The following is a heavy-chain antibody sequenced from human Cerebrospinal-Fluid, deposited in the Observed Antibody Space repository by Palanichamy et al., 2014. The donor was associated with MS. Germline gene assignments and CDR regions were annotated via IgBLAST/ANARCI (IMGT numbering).Heavy chain of an antibody. Sequence: EVQLAESGGGLARPGRSLRLSCVASGFTFNNNGMNWVRQAPGKGLEWISYISSGGTTIYYADSVKGRFTISRDNAKNSLYLVMNGLTDEDTAVYYCARSASRGWHLDYWGQGTLVTVSS. CDR2: ISSGGTTI. D-gene: IGHD6-19*01. V-gene: IGHV3-48*02. CDR1: GFTFNNNG. CDR3: ARSASRGWHLDY. J-gene: IGHJ4*02.